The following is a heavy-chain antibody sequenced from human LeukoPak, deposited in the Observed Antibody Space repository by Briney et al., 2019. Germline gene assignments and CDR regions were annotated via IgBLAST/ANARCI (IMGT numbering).Heavy chain of an antibody. CDR3: AKERGYSYAFDY. D-gene: IGHD5-18*01. Sequence: GGPLRLSGAPSGFTLRSNAMSWARQAPGKGLDWVSAISGSGGSTYYADSVKGRFTISRDNSKNALYLQMNSLRAEDTAVYYCAKERGYSYAFDYWGQGTLVTVSS. CDR2: ISGSGGST. CDR1: GFTLRSNA. J-gene: IGHJ4*02. V-gene: IGHV3-23*01.